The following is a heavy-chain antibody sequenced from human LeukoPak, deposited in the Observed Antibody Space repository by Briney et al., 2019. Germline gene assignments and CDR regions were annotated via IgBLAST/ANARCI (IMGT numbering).Heavy chain of an antibody. D-gene: IGHD1-26*01. CDR1: GGSISSGDYY. J-gene: IGHJ4*02. CDR2: IYYSGST. Sequence: SQTLSLTXTVSGGSISSGDYYWSWIRQPPGKGLEWIGYIYYSGSTYYNPSLKSRVTISVDTSKNQFSLKLSSVTAADTAVYYCARVPSGSYPFDYWGQGTLVTVSS. CDR3: ARVPSGSYPFDY. V-gene: IGHV4-30-4*08.